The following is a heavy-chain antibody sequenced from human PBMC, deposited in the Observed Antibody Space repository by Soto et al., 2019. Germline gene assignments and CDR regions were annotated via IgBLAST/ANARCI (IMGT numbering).Heavy chain of an antibody. V-gene: IGHV4-39*01. CDR3: ARLPHDYGDYGWCEP. CDR1: GGSISSSSYY. CDR2: IYYSGST. D-gene: IGHD4-17*01. Sequence: SETLSLTCTVSGGSISSSSYYWGWIRQPPGKGLEWIGSIYYSGSTYYNPSLKSRVTISVDTSKNQFSLKLSSVTAADTAVYYCARLPHDYGDYGWCEPWGQGTLVT. J-gene: IGHJ5*02.